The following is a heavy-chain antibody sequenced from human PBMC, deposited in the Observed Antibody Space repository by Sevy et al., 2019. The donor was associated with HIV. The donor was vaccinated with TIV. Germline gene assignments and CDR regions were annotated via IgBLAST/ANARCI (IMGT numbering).Heavy chain of an antibody. J-gene: IGHJ4*02. V-gene: IGHV3-11*01. CDR1: GFTFSDYY. Sequence: GGSLRLSCAASGFTFSDYYMSWIRQPPGKGLEWVSYIRSSDEAIFYADSVKGRFTIPRDNARNSLYLQMNSLRAEDTAVYYCARVPESYDSTGYYLGPQYYFDYWGQGTLVTVSS. CDR2: IRSSDEAI. CDR3: ARVPESYDSTGYYLGPQYYFDY. D-gene: IGHD3-22*01.